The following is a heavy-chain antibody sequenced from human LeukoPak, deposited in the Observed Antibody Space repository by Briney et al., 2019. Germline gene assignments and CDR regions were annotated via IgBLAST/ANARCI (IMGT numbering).Heavy chain of an antibody. CDR1: GGTFSSYA. D-gene: IGHD5-18*01. CDR2: INHIFGTA. Sequence: SVKVSCKASGGTFSSYAISWVRQAPGQGLEWMGGINHIFGTANYAQKFQGGVTITADESTSTAYMELSRLRSEDTAVYYCARSQQRGYSYPRLSSWGQGTLVSVSS. V-gene: IGHV1-69*13. J-gene: IGHJ5*02. CDR3: ARSQQRGYSYPRLSS.